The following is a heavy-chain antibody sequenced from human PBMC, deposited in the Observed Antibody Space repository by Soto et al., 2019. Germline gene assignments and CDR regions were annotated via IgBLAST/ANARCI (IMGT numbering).Heavy chain of an antibody. CDR3: ARDIDG. D-gene: IGHD2-15*01. J-gene: IGHJ4*02. CDR2: ISSSSYTI. CDR1: GFTFSSYS. V-gene: IGHV3-48*01. Sequence: EVQVVESGGGLVQPGGSLRLSCAASGFTFSSYSMNWVRQAPGKGLEWVSYISSSSYTIFYADSVKGRFTISRDNAKNSLYLQMNSLRAEVTAVYYCARDIDGGGQGTLVTVSS.